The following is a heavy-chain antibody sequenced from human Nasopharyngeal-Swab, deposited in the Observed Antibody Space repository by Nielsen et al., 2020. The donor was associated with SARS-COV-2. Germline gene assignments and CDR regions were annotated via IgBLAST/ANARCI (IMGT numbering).Heavy chain of an antibody. D-gene: IGHD6-13*01. J-gene: IGHJ4*02. CDR1: GGSFSGYY. CDR3: ARSLAAAGYDY. CDR2: INHSGST. V-gene: IGHV4-34*01. Sequence: GSLRLSCAVYGGSFSGYYWSWIRQPPGKGLEWIGEINHSGSTNYNSSLKSRVTISVDTSKNQFSLKLSSVTAADTAVYYCARSLAAAGYDYWGQGTLVTVSS.